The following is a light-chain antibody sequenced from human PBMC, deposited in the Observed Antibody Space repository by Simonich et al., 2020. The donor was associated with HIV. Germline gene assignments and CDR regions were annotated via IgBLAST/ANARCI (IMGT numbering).Light chain of an antibody. V-gene: IGKV3-15*01. CDR2: DAS. CDR3: QQYNNWPRT. CDR1: QSVSSN. Sequence: EIVMPQSPATLSLSPGERATLSCRASQSVSSNLAWSQQKPGQAPPLLIDDASTRATGIPARFSGSGSGTEFTLTINRMQSEDFAVYYCQQYNNWPRTFGLGTKVEMK. J-gene: IGKJ1*01.